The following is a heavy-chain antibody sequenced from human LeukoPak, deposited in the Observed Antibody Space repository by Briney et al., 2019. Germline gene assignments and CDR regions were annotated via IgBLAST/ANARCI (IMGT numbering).Heavy chain of an antibody. CDR1: GGTLSSYA. J-gene: IGHJ4*02. CDR3: ARRVDDGYNYNDY. V-gene: IGHV1-69*13. D-gene: IGHD5-24*01. CDR2: IIPIFGTA. Sequence: SVKVSCKASGGTLSSYAISWVRQAPGQGLEWMGGIIPIFGTANYAQKFQGRVTITADESTSTAYMELSRLRSDDTAVYYCARRVDDGYNYNDYWGQGTLVTVSS.